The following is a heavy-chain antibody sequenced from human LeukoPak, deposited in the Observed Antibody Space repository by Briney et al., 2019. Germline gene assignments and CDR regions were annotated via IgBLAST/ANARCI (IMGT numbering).Heavy chain of an antibody. J-gene: IGHJ4*02. CDR3: AKDFSGEGDGYYFDY. D-gene: IGHD3-10*01. V-gene: IGHV3-23*01. Sequence: PGGALRVSCAASGFTFSSYAMSWVRQAPGKGLEWVSAISGSGGSTYYADSVKGRFIISRDNSKNTLYLQMNSLRAEDTAVYYCAKDFSGEGDGYYFDYWGQGTLVTVSS. CDR1: GFTFSSYA. CDR2: ISGSGGST.